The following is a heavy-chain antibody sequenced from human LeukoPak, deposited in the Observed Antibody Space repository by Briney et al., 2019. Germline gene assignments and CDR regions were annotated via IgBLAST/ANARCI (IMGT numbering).Heavy chain of an antibody. CDR3: ARGFGGYCSGGSCYSGDY. CDR2: MNPNSGNT. Sequence: ASVKVSCKASGYTFTSYDINWVRQATGQGLEWMGWMNPNSGNTGYAQKFQGRVTMTRNTSISTAYMELSSLRSEDTAVYYCARGFGGYCSGGSCYSGDYWGQGTLVTVSS. D-gene: IGHD2-15*01. CDR1: GYTFTSYD. J-gene: IGHJ4*02. V-gene: IGHV1-8*01.